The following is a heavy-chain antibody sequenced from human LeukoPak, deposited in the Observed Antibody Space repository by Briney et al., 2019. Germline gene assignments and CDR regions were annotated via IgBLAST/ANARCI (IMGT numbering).Heavy chain of an antibody. CDR3: ARGRECHRRSFDS. CDR1: GYSFANYW. J-gene: IGHJ4*02. D-gene: IGHD3-10*01. CDR2: IYPGDSDT. Sequence: GESLKISCQASGYSFANYWIVWVRQMPGKGLEWIGNIYPGDSDTRYSPSFQGQVTISADKSTNTAYLQWSRLKASDTAMYYCARGRECHRRSFDSWGQGTLFTVSS. V-gene: IGHV5-51*01.